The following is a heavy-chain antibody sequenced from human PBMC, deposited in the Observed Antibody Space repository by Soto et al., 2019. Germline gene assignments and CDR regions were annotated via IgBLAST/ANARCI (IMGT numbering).Heavy chain of an antibody. J-gene: IGHJ6*03. CDR1: GFTFSSYA. D-gene: IGHD3-10*01. V-gene: IGHV3-23*01. CDR3: ARVLWFGRYYYYMDV. Sequence: GGSLRLSCAASGFTFSSYAMSWVRQAPGKGLEWVSAISGSGGSTYYADSVKGRFTISRDNAKNSLYLQMNSLRAEDTAVYYCARVLWFGRYYYYMDVWGKGTTVTVSS. CDR2: ISGSGGST.